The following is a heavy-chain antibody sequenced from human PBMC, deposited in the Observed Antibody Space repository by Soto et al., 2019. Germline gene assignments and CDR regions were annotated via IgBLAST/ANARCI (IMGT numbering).Heavy chain of an antibody. D-gene: IGHD3-3*01. CDR1: GYTFTSCG. V-gene: IGHV1-18*04. CDR3: ARDGDDFWSGYHKDYYGMDV. CDR2: ISAYNGNT. J-gene: IGHJ6*02. Sequence: ASVKVSCKASGYTFTSCGISWVRQAPGQGLEWMGWISAYNGNTNYAQRLQGRVTMTTDTSTSTAYMELRSLRSDDTAVYYCARDGDDFWSGYHKDYYGMDVWGQGTTVTVSS.